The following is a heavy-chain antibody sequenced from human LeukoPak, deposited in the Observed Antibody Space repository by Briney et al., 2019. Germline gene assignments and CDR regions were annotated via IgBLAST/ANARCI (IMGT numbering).Heavy chain of an antibody. V-gene: IGHV3-30*18. J-gene: IGHJ4*02. CDR1: GFTFSSYG. D-gene: IGHD4-17*01. Sequence: GGSLRLSCAASGFTFSSYGMHWVRQAPGKGLEWVAVISYDGSNKYSADSVKGRFTISRDNSKNTLYLQMNSLRAEDTAVYYCAKDLHERGDHESDYWGQGTLVTVSS. CDR2: ISYDGSNK. CDR3: AKDLHERGDHESDY.